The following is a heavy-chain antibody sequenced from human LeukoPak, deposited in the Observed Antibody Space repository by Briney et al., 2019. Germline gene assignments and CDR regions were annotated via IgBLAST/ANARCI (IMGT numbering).Heavy chain of an antibody. V-gene: IGHV3-21*01. Sequence: GGSLRLSCAASGFTFSSYWMHWVRQAPGKGLEWVSSISSSSSYIYYADSVKGRFTISRDNAKNSLYLQMNSLRAEDTAVYYCAIVAGASSDAFDIWGQGTMVTVSS. D-gene: IGHD6-19*01. CDR2: ISSSSSYI. J-gene: IGHJ3*02. CDR1: GFTFSSYW. CDR3: AIVAGASSDAFDI.